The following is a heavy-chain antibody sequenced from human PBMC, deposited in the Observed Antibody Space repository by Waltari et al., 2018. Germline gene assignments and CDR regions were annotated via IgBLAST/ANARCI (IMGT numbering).Heavy chain of an antibody. CDR1: GGSFSGYY. CDR3: ARAIVVVVAATPSRYYYYMDV. Sequence: QVQLQQWGAGLLKPSETLSLTCAVYGGSFSGYYWSWIRQPPGKGLEWIGEINHSGSTNYNPSLKSRVTISVDTSKNQFSLKLSSVTVADTAVYYCARAIVVVVAATPSRYYYYMDVWGKGTTVTVSS. V-gene: IGHV4-34*01. J-gene: IGHJ6*03. CDR2: INHSGST. D-gene: IGHD2-15*01.